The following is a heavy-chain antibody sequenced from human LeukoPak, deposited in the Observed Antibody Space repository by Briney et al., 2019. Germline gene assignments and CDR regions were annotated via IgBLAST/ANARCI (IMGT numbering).Heavy chain of an antibody. J-gene: IGHJ4*02. CDR3: AREVSGWYSGWDY. D-gene: IGHD6-19*01. CDR1: GYTFTGYY. Sequence: ASVKVSFKASGYTFTGYYMHWVRQAPGQGLEWMGWINPNSGGTNYAQKFQGRVTMTRDTSISTAYMELSRLRSDDTAVYYCAREVSGWYSGWDYWGQGTLVTVSS. V-gene: IGHV1-2*02. CDR2: INPNSGGT.